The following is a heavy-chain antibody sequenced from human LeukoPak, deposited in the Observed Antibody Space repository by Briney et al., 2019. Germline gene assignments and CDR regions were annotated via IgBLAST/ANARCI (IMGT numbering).Heavy chain of an antibody. CDR2: VSYDGSNK. J-gene: IGHJ4*02. V-gene: IGHV3-30*03. D-gene: IGHD2-21*02. Sequence: GGSLRLSCAASGFTFSSYGMHWVRQAPGKGLEWVAVVSYDGSNKYYADSVKGRFTISRDNSKNTLYLQMNSLRTEDTAVYHCATTPYCGGDCYSYYFDSWGQGTLVTVSS. CDR3: ATTPYCGGDCYSYYFDS. CDR1: GFTFSSYG.